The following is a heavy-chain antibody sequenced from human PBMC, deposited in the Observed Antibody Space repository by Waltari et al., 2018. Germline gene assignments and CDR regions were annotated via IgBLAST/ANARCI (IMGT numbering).Heavy chain of an antibody. CDR2: VDPTDSHT. J-gene: IGHJ4*02. D-gene: IGHD3-22*01. CDR3: AKREGYYYDRSGYYYEF. Sequence: EVQLVQSGAEVKKPGESLRISCKGSESSFSTSWIPWLRQIPGKGLEWMGNVDPTDSHTNYSPSFQGHVTISADKSINTAYLQWSSLKASDTAIYYCAKREGYYYDRSGYYYEFWGQGTLVTVSS. V-gene: IGHV5-10-1*01. CDR1: ESSFSTSW.